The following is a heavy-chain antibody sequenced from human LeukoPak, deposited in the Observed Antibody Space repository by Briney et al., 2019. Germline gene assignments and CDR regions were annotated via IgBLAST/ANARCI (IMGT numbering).Heavy chain of an antibody. CDR1: GFAFSFFA. CDR2: INGGGNTT. V-gene: IGHV3-23*01. Sequence: GGSLRLSCAASGFAFSFFAMVWVRQSPGKGLEWLSTINGGGNTTFYADSVKGRFTISRDNSKNALYLHMDSLRPDDTAIYYCTKELHVAVAVADYYYFYMDVWGRGTAVTVSS. J-gene: IGHJ6*03. CDR3: TKELHVAVAVADYYYFYMDV. D-gene: IGHD6-19*01.